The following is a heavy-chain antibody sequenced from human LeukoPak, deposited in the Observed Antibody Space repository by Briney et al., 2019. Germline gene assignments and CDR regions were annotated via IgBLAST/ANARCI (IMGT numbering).Heavy chain of an antibody. CDR3: ARVLWFGELLPDDY. CDR1: GYTFTSYG. J-gene: IGHJ4*02. V-gene: IGHV1-18*04. CDR2: ISAYNGNT. Sequence: ASVKGSCKASGYTFTSYGISWVRQAPGQGLEWMGWISAYNGNTNYAQKLQGRVTMTTDTSTSTAYMELRSLRSDDTAVYYCARVLWFGELLPDDYWGQGTLVTVSS. D-gene: IGHD3-10*01.